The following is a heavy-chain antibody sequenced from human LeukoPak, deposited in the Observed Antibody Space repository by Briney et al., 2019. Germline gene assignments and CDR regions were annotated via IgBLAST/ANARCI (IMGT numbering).Heavy chain of an antibody. CDR2: IIPILGIA. Sequence: ASVKVSCKASGGTFSSYAISWVRQAPGQGLEWMGRIIPILGIANYAQKFQGRVTITADKSTSTAYMELSSLRSEDTAVYYCATDSIPLLGYCSGGSCSWGQGTLVTVSS. CDR3: ATDSIPLLGYCSGGSCS. J-gene: IGHJ5*02. V-gene: IGHV1-69*04. CDR1: GGTFSSYA. D-gene: IGHD2-15*01.